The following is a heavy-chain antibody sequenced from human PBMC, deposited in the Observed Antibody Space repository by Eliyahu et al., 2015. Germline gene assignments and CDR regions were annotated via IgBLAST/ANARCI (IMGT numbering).Heavy chain of an antibody. CDR3: ARQGRQVGWFDP. D-gene: IGHD1-26*01. Sequence: QLQLQESDPGLVKASETLSLTCNVSGDSISTNDYYWAWIRQPPGKGAGGVGAIHYRGSTYYNPSLNGRLTISVDTSKNQFSLKLTSVTAADTAVYYCARQGRQVGWFDPWGHGTLVTVSS. V-gene: IGHV4-39*01. J-gene: IGHJ5*02. CDR2: IHYRGST. CDR1: GDSISTNDYY.